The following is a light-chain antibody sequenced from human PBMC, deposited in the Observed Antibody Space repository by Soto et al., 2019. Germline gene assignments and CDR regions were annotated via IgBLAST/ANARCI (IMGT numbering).Light chain of an antibody. Sequence: QSALTQPASVSGSPGQSITISCTGSSSDVGSHNLVSWYQQYPGKAPKLMIFEANKRPSGVSNRFSGSKSGNTASLTVSGLQADAEADYYCCSYVGTSTIFGGGTQLTVL. CDR2: EAN. V-gene: IGLV2-23*01. CDR1: SSDVGSHNL. J-gene: IGLJ7*01. CDR3: CSYVGTSTI.